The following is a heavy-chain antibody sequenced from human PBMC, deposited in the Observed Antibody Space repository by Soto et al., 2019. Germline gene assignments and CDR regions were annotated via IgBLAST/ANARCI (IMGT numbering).Heavy chain of an antibody. CDR1: GGSISSGDYY. CDR2: IYYSGST. CDR3: ARVDTAMVTPWFDP. Sequence: SETLSLTCTVSGGSISSGDYYWSWIRQPPGKGLEWIGYIYYSGSTYYNPSLKSRVTISVDTSKNQFSLKLSSVTAADTAVYYCARVDTAMVTPWFDPWGQGILVT. D-gene: IGHD5-18*01. V-gene: IGHV4-30-4*01. J-gene: IGHJ5*02.